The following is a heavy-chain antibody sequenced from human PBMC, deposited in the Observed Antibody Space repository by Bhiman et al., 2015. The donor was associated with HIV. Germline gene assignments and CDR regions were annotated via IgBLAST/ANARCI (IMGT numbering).Heavy chain of an antibody. CDR2: ISWNSGSL. CDR1: GFTFDDYG. D-gene: IGHD3-22*01. V-gene: IGHV3-9*01. J-gene: IGHJ3*02. CDR3: AKDSRMIVVVHGAFDI. Sequence: EVQLVESGGGVVRPGGSLRLSCAASGFTFDDYGMHWVRQAPGKGLEWVSGISWNSGSLGYADSVKGRFTISRDNAKNSLYLQMNSLRPEDTALYYCAKDSRMIVVVHGAFDIWGQGTMVTVSS.